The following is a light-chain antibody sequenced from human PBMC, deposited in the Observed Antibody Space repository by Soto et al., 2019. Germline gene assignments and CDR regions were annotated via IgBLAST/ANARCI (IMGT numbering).Light chain of an antibody. CDR3: LQVYNFPRT. Sequence: DIQMTQSPSFVSASIGDRVTITCRASQDICVRLAWFQQKLGKAPKYLIQSASSLQSGVPSTFSGSGSGTDFTLTINSLHPEDFATYYCLQVYNFPRTFGQGTKVDIK. CDR2: SAS. J-gene: IGKJ1*01. V-gene: IGKV1-12*01. CDR1: QDICVR.